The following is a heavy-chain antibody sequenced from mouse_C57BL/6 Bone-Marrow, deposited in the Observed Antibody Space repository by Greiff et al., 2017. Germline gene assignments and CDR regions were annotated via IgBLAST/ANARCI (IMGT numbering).Heavy chain of an antibody. V-gene: IGHV1-53*01. CDR2: INPSNGGT. D-gene: IGHD2-4*01. CDR3: ARSWGYYEYVDWYVDG. J-gene: IGHJ1*03. CDR1: GYTFTSCW. Sequence: QVQLQQPGTELVKPGASVTLSCKASGYTFTSCWMHWVKQRPGQGLVWIGNINPSNGGTNYNETFKNKATLTVATSSSTAYMQLSSLTSEDSAVYYCARSWGYYEYVDWYVDGWGTGTTVTVSS.